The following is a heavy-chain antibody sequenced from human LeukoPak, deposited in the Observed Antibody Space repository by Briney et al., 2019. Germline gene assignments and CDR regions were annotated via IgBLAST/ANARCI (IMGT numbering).Heavy chain of an antibody. Sequence: SETLSLTCTVSGGSISSHYWSWIRQPPGKGLEWIGYIYYGGSTNYNPSLKSRVTISVDTSKNQFSLKLSSVTAADTAVYYCARADSNRPYFDYWGQGTLVTVSS. CDR2: IYYGGST. D-gene: IGHD4-11*01. CDR1: GGSISSHY. CDR3: ARADSNRPYFDY. J-gene: IGHJ4*02. V-gene: IGHV4-59*11.